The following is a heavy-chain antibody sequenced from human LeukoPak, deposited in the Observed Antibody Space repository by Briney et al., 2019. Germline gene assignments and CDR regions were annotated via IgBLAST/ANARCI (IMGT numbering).Heavy chain of an antibody. J-gene: IGHJ4*02. CDR3: ARRTEYWCGGGSCYYFDS. CDR1: GGSISSYC. Sequence: SETLSLTCTVSGGSISSYCWSWIRQPPGKGLEWIGYICYSGSTKYIPSLKTRVTISVDTSKNQFSLKLSSVTAADTAVYYCARRTEYWCGGGSCYYFDSWGQGTLVTVSS. V-gene: IGHV4-59*08. D-gene: IGHD2-15*01. CDR2: ICYSGST.